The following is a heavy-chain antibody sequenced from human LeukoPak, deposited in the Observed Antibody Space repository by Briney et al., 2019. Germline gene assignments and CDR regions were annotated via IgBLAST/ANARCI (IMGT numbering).Heavy chain of an antibody. CDR2: ISAYNGNT. D-gene: IGHD6-6*01. Sequence: ASVKVSCKASGYTFTSYGINWVRQAPGQGLEWMGWISAYNGNTNYAQKLQDRVTMTTDTSTSTAYMELRSLRSDDTAVYYCARMMSIPEAGHRPLFDYWGQGTLVTVSS. J-gene: IGHJ4*02. V-gene: IGHV1-18*01. CDR1: GYTFTSYG. CDR3: ARMMSIPEAGHRPLFDY.